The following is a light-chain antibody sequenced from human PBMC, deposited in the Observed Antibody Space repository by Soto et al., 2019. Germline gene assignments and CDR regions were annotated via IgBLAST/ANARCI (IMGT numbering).Light chain of an antibody. CDR2: DVS. J-gene: IGLJ1*01. CDR1: SSDVGNYDY. Sequence: QSALTQPRSVSGSPGQSVTISCTGASSDVGNYDYVSWYQQHPDKAPKVMIYDVSKRPSGVPDRFSGSKSGNTASLTISGLQAEDEADYYCCSYAGSYTFDFGTGTKLTVL. CDR3: CSYAGSYTFD. V-gene: IGLV2-11*01.